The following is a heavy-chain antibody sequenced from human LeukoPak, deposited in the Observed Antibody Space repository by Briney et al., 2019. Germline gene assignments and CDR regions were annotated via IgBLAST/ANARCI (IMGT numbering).Heavy chain of an antibody. J-gene: IGHJ1*01. CDR2: IYHSGST. CDR1: GYSISSGYY. V-gene: IGHV4-38-2*02. D-gene: IGHD6-13*01. CDR3: ARDVLAAAGTYHQH. Sequence: SETLSLTCTVSGYSISSGYYWGWTGHPPGKGLGGIGSIYHSGSTYYNPSLRSRVTMSVDTSKNQFSLNLSSVTAADTAVYYCARDVLAAAGTYHQHWGQGTWSPSPQ.